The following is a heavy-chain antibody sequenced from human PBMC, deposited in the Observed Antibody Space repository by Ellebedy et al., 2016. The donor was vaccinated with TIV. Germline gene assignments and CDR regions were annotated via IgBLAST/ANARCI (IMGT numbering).Heavy chain of an antibody. J-gene: IGHJ4*02. D-gene: IGHD6-13*01. CDR2: VTGDGLYT. V-gene: IGHV3-23*01. CDR1: GFTFSNYT. Sequence: GGSLRLSXAASGFTFSNYTMSWVRQAPGKRLEWVSAVTGDGLYTNYADSVKGRFTISRDNSKNTLYLQMNSLRAEDTAVYYCKVSSWFEKDIWGQGTLVTVSS. CDR3: KVSSWFEKDI.